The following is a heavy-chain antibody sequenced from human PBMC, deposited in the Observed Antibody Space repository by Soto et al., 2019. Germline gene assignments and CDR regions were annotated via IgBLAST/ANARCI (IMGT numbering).Heavy chain of an antibody. CDR2: IHHRGNT. V-gene: IGHV4-34*01. Sequence: QVQLQQWGAGLLKPSETLSLTCAVYGGSFSDFHWSWIRQPPGKGLEWIGEIHHRGNTNYNPSLRRRVTMSVDTSQNQFSLQMTSVTAADTAVYYCARTHYSMDVWDKGTTVTVSS. CDR1: GGSFSDFH. CDR3: ARTHYSMDV. J-gene: IGHJ6*03.